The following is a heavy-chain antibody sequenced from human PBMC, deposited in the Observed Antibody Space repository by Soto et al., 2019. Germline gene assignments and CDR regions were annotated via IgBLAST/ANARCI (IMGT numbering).Heavy chain of an antibody. CDR3: ARGSYDSSGYYKYYYYGMDV. CDR2: IYYSGST. Sequence: PSETLSLTCTVSGGSISSGDYYWSWIRQPPGKGLEWIGYIYYSGSTYYNPSLKSRVTISVDTSKNQFSLKLSSVTAADTAVYYCARGSYDSSGYYKYYYYGMDVWGQGTTVTVS. J-gene: IGHJ6*02. V-gene: IGHV4-30-4*01. CDR1: GGSISSGDYY. D-gene: IGHD3-22*01.